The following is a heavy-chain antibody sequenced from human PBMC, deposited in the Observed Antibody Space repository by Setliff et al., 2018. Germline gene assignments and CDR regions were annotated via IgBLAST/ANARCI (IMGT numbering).Heavy chain of an antibody. CDR2: IYGGDSDT. V-gene: IGHV5-51*01. D-gene: IGHD3-16*01. Sequence: GESLKISCKASGYRFTTYWIGWVRQMPGKGLEWMGVIYGGDSDTRYSPSFQGQVTISVDKSINTAYLQWRSLKASDTAIYFCAIIDDAIMDLDYWGQGTLVTVSS. CDR3: AIIDDAIMDLDY. CDR1: GYRFTTYW. J-gene: IGHJ4*02.